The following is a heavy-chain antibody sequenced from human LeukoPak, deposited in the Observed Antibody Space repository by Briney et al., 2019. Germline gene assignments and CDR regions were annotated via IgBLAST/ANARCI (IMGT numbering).Heavy chain of an antibody. CDR1: GFTFSSYA. CDR3: ASLDTAMVTS. D-gene: IGHD5-18*01. J-gene: IGHJ4*02. Sequence: GGSLRFSCAASGFTFSSYAMHWVRQAPGKGLEWVAVISYDGSNKYYADSVKGRFTISRDNSKNTLYLQMNSLRAEDTAVYYCASLDTAMVTSWGQGTLVTVSS. V-gene: IGHV3-30*04. CDR2: ISYDGSNK.